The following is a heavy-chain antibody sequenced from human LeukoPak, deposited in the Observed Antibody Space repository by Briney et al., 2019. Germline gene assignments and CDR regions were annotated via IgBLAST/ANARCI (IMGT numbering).Heavy chain of an antibody. CDR3: ARDVRYFDWHDAFGI. V-gene: IGHV1-18*01. CDR2: ISAYNGNT. Sequence: ASVKVSCKASGYTFTSYGISWVRQAPGQGLEWMGWISAYNGNTNYAQKLQGRVTMTTNTSTSTAYMELRSLRSDDTAVYYCARDVRYFDWHDAFGIWGQGTMVTVSS. D-gene: IGHD3-9*01. CDR1: GYTFTSYG. J-gene: IGHJ3*02.